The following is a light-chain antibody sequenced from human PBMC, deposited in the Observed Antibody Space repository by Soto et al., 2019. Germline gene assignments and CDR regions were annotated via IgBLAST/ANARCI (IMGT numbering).Light chain of an antibody. Sequence: EIVLTQSPATLSLSPGERATLSCRASQSVSSDLAWYQQRPGRAPRLLIYDASNRATGIPARFSGGGSGTDFTPTIRSLKPEDVAVYYCLQRSNWPWTFGQGTKVEIK. J-gene: IGKJ1*01. V-gene: IGKV3-11*01. CDR2: DAS. CDR3: LQRSNWPWT. CDR1: QSVSSD.